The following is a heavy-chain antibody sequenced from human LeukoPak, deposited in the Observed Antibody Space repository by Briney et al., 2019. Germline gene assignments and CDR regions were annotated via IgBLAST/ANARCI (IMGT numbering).Heavy chain of an antibody. D-gene: IGHD6-19*01. Sequence: GGSLRLSCAASGFTFSSYSMNWVRQAPGKGLEWVAVISYDGSNKYYADSVKGRFTISRDNSKNTLYLQMNSLRAEDTAVYYCAKDHIAVAGGNWFDPWGQGTLVTVSS. CDR2: ISYDGSNK. J-gene: IGHJ5*02. CDR1: GFTFSSYS. V-gene: IGHV3-30*18. CDR3: AKDHIAVAGGNWFDP.